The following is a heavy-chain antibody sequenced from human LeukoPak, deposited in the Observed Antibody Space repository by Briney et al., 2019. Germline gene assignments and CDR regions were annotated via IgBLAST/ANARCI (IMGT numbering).Heavy chain of an antibody. V-gene: IGHV4-34*01. J-gene: IGHJ6*02. D-gene: IGHD3-10*01. CDR2: INHSGST. CDR3: ARKGYGSGSETLYYYYGMDV. CDR1: GGSFSGYY. Sequence: SETLSLTCAVYGGSFSGYYWSWIRQPPGKGLEWIGEINHSGSTNYNPSLKSRVTISVDTSKNQFSLKLSSATAADTAVYYCARKGYGSGSETLYYYYGMDVWGQGTTVTVSS.